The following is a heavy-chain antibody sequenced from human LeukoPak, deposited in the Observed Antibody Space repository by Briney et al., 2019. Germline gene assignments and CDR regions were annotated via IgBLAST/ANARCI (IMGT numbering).Heavy chain of an antibody. Sequence: PGGSLRLSCAASGFSFSSYAMHWVRQAPGKGLEWVSAISSNGDITYYADPVRGRFTISRDNSKNTVFLQMNSLRADDTAVYYCATVKRDCSGGTCYSYDYWGQGTLVTVSS. J-gene: IGHJ4*02. CDR2: ISSNGDIT. V-gene: IGHV3-23*01. D-gene: IGHD2-15*01. CDR1: GFSFSSYA. CDR3: ATVKRDCSGGTCYSYDY.